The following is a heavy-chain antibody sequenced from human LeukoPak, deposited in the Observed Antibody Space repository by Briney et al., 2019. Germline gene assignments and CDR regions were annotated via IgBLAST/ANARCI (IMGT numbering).Heavy chain of an antibody. CDR1: GFAFTSYS. V-gene: IGHV3-23*01. D-gene: IGHD1-26*01. CDR2: ISGGGGST. J-gene: IGHJ4*02. CDR3: AKGGKWDVTPFDY. Sequence: GGSLRLSCAASGFAFTSYSMNWVRQAPGKGLEWVSTISGGGGSTYYADSVKGRFTISRDNSKNTLYLQVNSLGAEDTAVYYCAKGGKWDVTPFDYWGQGTLVTVSS.